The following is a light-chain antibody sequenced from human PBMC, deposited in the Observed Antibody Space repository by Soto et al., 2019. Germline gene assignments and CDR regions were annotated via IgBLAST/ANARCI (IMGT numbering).Light chain of an antibody. Sequence: DVVMTQSPLSLPVTLGQPASISCRSSQSLVHSDGNTYLFWFQQRPGQSPRRIIYKVSNRGSRDPDRFSGSGSGTDFTLKINRMENEDVGVYYSMQSTHWTHNFGQEKKMEIK. CDR1: QSLVHSDGNTY. J-gene: IGKJ2*01. CDR3: MQSTHWTHN. V-gene: IGKV2-30*02. CDR2: KVS.